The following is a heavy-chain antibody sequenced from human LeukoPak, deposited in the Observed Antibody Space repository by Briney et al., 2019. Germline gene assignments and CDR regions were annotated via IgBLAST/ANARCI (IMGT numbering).Heavy chain of an antibody. Sequence: ASVKVSCKASGYTFTSYYMHWVRQAPGQGLEWMGIINPSGGSTSYAQKFQGRVTTTRDTSTSTVYMELSSLRSEDTAVYYCARLSLTWAGTYYTHTNAFDIWGQGTMVTVSS. CDR2: INPSGGST. J-gene: IGHJ3*02. D-gene: IGHD3-10*01. CDR1: GYTFTSYY. CDR3: ARLSLTWAGTYYTHTNAFDI. V-gene: IGHV1-46*01.